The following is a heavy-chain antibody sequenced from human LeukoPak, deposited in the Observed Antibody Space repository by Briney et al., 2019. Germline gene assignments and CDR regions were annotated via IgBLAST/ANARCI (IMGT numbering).Heavy chain of an antibody. J-gene: IGHJ4*02. CDR1: GGTFSIYA. D-gene: IGHD2-2*01. V-gene: IGHV1-69*06. Sequence: ASVKVSCKPSGGTFSIYAISWVRQAPGQGLEWMGGIIPIFGTANYAQKFQDRVTITADKSTSTAYMELSSLRSEDTAMYYCARVGSRHCSSTSCLDYWGQGTLVTVSS. CDR3: ARVGSRHCSSTSCLDY. CDR2: IIPIFGTA.